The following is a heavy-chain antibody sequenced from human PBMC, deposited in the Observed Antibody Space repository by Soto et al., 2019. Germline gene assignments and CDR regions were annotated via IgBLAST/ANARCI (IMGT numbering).Heavy chain of an antibody. Sequence: ASVKVSCKASGYTFTKYAIHWVRQAPGQRLEWMGWINAGNGNTKYSQKFQDRVTITRGTSASTAYMELSSLRFEDTAVYYCARGEGYYSGGRYFSWYDPWSQGTLVTVSS. CDR2: INAGNGNT. J-gene: IGHJ5*02. CDR1: GYTFTKYA. CDR3: ARGEGYYSGGRYFSWYDP. D-gene: IGHD2-15*01. V-gene: IGHV1-3*01.